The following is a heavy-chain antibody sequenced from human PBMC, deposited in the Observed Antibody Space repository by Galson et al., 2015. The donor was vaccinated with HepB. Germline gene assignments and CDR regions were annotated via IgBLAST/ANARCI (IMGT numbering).Heavy chain of an antibody. Sequence: SLRLSCAASGFTFSSYSMNWVRQAPGKGLEWISYISSSSSTIYYADSVKGRFTISRDNAKNSLYLQMNSLRDEDTAVYYCARDGDTANNYYYSRTLVSGPRTTV. CDR3: ARDGDTANNYYYSRTLV. CDR2: ISSSSSTI. D-gene: IGHD5-18*01. CDR1: GFTFSSYS. V-gene: IGHV3-48*02. J-gene: IGHJ6*02.